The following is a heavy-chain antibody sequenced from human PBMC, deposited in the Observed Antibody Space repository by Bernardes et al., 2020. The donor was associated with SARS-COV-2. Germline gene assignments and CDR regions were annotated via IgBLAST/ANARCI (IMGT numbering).Heavy chain of an antibody. CDR2: INTKSGNT. J-gene: IGHJ6*02. Sequence: ASEKVSCKASGNTFTSYEINWVRQESGQGLEWMGWINTKSGNTGYAQKLQGRVTMTTDTSTSTAYMELRSLRSDDTAVYYCARGGYYYGSGSYRTYYGMDVWGQGTTVTVSS. D-gene: IGHD3-10*01. CDR1: GNTFTSYE. CDR3: ARGGYYYGSGSYRTYYGMDV. V-gene: IGHV1-8*01.